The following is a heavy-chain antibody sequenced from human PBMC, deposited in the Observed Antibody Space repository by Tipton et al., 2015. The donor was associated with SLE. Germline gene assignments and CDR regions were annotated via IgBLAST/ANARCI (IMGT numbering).Heavy chain of an antibody. CDR1: GGSISGYY. CDR3: ARRDCSTTSCYFDY. Sequence: TLSLTCTVSGGSISGYYWSWIRQPPGKGLEWIGYIYYSGSTNYSPSLKSRVTISVDTSKSQFSLKLSSVTAADTAVYYCARRDCSTTSCYFDYWGQGILLIVSS. V-gene: IGHV4-59*08. D-gene: IGHD2-2*01. J-gene: IGHJ4*02. CDR2: IYYSGST.